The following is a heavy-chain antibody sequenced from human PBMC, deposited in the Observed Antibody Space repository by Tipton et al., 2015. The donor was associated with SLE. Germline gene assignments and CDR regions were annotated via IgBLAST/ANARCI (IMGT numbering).Heavy chain of an antibody. V-gene: IGHV4-59*08. CDR1: GDSISSYY. CDR2: IYYNGNA. J-gene: IGHJ3*02. D-gene: IGHD3-22*01. Sequence: TLSLTCTVSGDSISSYYWSWIRQPPGKGLEWIAYIYYNGNANYNPSLKSRVTISVDTSKNQFSLKLSSVTAADTALYYCARHGYYDNSLFPDAVDIWGQGTMVTVSS. CDR3: ARHGYYDNSLFPDAVDI.